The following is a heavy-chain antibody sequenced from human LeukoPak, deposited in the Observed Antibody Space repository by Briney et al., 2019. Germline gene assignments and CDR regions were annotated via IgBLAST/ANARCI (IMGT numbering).Heavy chain of an antibody. D-gene: IGHD3-3*01. CDR1: GGSISSYY. Sequence: SETLSLTCTVSGGSISSYYWSWIRQPPGQGLEWIGYIYYSGSTNNNPSLKSRVTISVDTSKHQFSLKLSAVAATDTAVYYCARTYYDFWSPPNYYMDVWGKGTTVTVSS. V-gene: IGHV4-59*08. J-gene: IGHJ6*03. CDR2: IYYSGST. CDR3: ARTYYDFWSPPNYYMDV.